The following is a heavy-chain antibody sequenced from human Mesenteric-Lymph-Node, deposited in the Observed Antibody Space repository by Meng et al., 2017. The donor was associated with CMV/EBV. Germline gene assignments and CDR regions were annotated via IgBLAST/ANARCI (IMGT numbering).Heavy chain of an antibody. CDR3: AHSRRGQLCGFWDFDY. Sequence: FTPSSHGVGVCWIRQARGKALQWLAFIGWDDDEHYSTNLTKRLPITDDFTTNQSVLTMTNMHPVDTATYSCAHSRRGQLCGFWDFDYWGQGTLVTVSS. J-gene: IGHJ4*02. D-gene: IGHD5-18*01. CDR2: IGWDDDE. CDR1: FTPSSHGVG. V-gene: IGHV2-5*02.